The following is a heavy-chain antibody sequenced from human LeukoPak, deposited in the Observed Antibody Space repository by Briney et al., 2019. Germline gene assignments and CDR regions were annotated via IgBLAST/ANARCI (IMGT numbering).Heavy chain of an antibody. CDR3: ARAQIAARRYVDY. CDR2: IYTSGST. D-gene: IGHD6-6*01. CDR1: GGSISSGSYY. V-gene: IGHV4-61*02. Sequence: PSETLSLTCTVSGGSISSGSYYWSWLRQPAGKGLEWLGRIYTSGSTNYNPSLKSRVTISVDTSKNQFSLKLSSVTAVDTAVYYCARAQIAARRYVDYWGQGTLVTVSS. J-gene: IGHJ4*02.